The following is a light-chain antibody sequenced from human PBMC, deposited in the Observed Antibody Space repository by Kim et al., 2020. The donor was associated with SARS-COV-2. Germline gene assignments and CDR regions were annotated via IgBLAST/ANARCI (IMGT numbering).Light chain of an antibody. CDR1: QGVSDH. V-gene: IGKV1-17*01. Sequence: SASCRDRVTITCRASQGVSDHLAWYQQKPGKAPKPLISCTSILQTGVPSRFSGSESGTECTLTITGLQPEDFTTYYCLQHNAFPPTFGQGTKLEIK. J-gene: IGKJ2*01. CDR3: LQHNAFPPT. CDR2: CTS.